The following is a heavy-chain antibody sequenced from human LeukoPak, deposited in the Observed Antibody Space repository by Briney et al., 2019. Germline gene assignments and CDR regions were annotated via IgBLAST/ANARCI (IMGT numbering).Heavy chain of an antibody. CDR3: AREAFRFGMGRWFDP. J-gene: IGHJ5*02. CDR1: GYSISSGYY. Sequence: SETLSLTCTVSGYSISSGYYWGWIRQPPGKGLEWIGSIYHSGSTYYNPSLKSRVTVSVDTSKNQFSLKVTSVTPSDTAVYYCAREAFRFGMGRWFDPWGQGTLVTVSS. CDR2: IYHSGST. V-gene: IGHV4-38-2*02. D-gene: IGHD3-10*01.